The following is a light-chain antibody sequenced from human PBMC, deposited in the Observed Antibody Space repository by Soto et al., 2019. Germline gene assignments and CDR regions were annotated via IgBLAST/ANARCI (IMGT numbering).Light chain of an antibody. Sequence: SVLTQPASVSGSPGQSIAISCTGTSSGVAYSNYVSWYQQHPGKAPKLVIYEVSIRPSGVSNRFSGSKSGNSASLTISGLQAEDEANYYFLSYTSTDSWVFGGGTKLTVL. CDR2: EVS. CDR3: LSYTSTDSWV. J-gene: IGLJ3*02. CDR1: SSGVAYSNY. V-gene: IGLV2-14*01.